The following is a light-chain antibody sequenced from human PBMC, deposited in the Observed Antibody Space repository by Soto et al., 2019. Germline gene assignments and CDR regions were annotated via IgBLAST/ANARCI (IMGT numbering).Light chain of an antibody. Sequence: DIVLTQYPATLSLSPGERATLSCRASQSLTTHFAWSKHIRGQAPRLLIYDASSSATGIPPRFSGSGSGTDFTLTITSLEHEDSSVYYCHHRSKWPQTFGQGTTVEIK. V-gene: IGKV3-11*01. CDR3: HHRSKWPQT. CDR1: QSLTTH. CDR2: DAS. J-gene: IGKJ1*01.